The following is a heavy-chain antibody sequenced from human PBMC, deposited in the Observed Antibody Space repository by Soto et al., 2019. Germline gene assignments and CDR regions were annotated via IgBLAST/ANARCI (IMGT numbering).Heavy chain of an antibody. Sequence: QVQLVQSGTEVKKPGSSVKVSCKASGGTFSTSTMTWVRQAPGQGLEWMGGISPLFGTANYAQKFQGRVTITADESTSTVYMDMSSLRSEDTAVYYCARSQDSSGYWNNCFDPWGQGTLVTVSS. CDR1: GGTFSTST. J-gene: IGHJ5*02. D-gene: IGHD3-22*01. CDR3: ARSQDSSGYWNNCFDP. V-gene: IGHV1-69*01. CDR2: ISPLFGTA.